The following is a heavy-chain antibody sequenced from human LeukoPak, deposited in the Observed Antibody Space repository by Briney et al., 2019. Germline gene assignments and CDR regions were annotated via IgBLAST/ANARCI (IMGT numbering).Heavy chain of an antibody. J-gene: IGHJ6*02. D-gene: IGHD2-2*01. V-gene: IGHV3-48*03. CDR3: ARDPRCSSMSCYRSSFYGMDV. CDR2: ISSSGSSI. Sequence: GGSLRLSCAASGFTFSSYEMNWVRQAPGKGLEWVSYISSSGSSIYYADSVKGRFTISRGNAKNSLYLQMNSLRAEDTAVYYCARDPRCSSMSCYRSSFYGMDVWGQGTTVTVSS. CDR1: GFTFSSYE.